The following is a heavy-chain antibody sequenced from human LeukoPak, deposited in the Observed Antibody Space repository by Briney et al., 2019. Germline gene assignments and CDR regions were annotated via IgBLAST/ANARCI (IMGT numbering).Heavy chain of an antibody. V-gene: IGHV3-30*02. CDR3: ARDLGIFGDFDY. CDR1: GFSFSNFG. J-gene: IGHJ4*02. D-gene: IGHD3-3*01. Sequence: PGGSLRLSCTTSGFSFSNFGMHWVRQAPDKGLEWLAFIRYDGSNEYSADSVKGRFTISRDNSRNTLFLQMDSLRSEDTAVYHCARDLGIFGDFDYWGQGTLVIVSS. CDR2: IRYDGSNE.